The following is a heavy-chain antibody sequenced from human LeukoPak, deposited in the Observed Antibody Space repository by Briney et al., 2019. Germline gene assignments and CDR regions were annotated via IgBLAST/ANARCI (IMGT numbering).Heavy chain of an antibody. J-gene: IGHJ4*02. D-gene: IGHD4-17*01. CDR2: INHSGGT. CDR3: ARGSTNDYGDSRYFDY. CDR1: GGSFSYYS. V-gene: IGHV4-34*01. Sequence: PSETLSLTCAVYGGSFSYYSWSWIRQPPGKGLEWIGEINHSGGTHYNPSLKSRVTISVDTSKNQFSLKLSSVTAADTAVHYCARGSTNDYGDSRYFDYWGQGTLVTVSS.